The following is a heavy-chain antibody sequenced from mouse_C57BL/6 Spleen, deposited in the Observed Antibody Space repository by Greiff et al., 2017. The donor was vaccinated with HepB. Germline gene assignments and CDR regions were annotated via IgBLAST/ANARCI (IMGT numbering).Heavy chain of an antibody. J-gene: IGHJ2*01. CDR1: GFTFSDYG. V-gene: IGHV5-17*01. D-gene: IGHD4-1*01. Sequence: EVKLMESGGGLVKPGGSLKLSCAASGFTFSDYGMHWVRQAPEKGLEWVAYISSGSSTIYYADTVKGRFTISRDNAKNTLFLQMTSLRSEDTAMYYCARGTGDYFDYWGQGTTLTVSS. CDR3: ARGTGDYFDY. CDR2: ISSGSSTI.